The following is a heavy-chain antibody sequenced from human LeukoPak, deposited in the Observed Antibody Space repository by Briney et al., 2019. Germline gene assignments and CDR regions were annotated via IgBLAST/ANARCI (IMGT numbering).Heavy chain of an antibody. CDR3: PGGHSDILPGIQ. V-gene: IGHV4-39*07. D-gene: IGHD3-9*01. J-gene: IGHJ4*02. Sequence: PSETLSLTCTVSGGSISSSSYYWGWIRQPPGKGLEWIGSIYYSGSTYYNPSLKSRVTISVDTSKNQFSLKLSSVTAADTAVYYCPGGHSDILPGIQWAKGPLVPFSS. CDR2: IYYSGST. CDR1: GGSISSSSYY.